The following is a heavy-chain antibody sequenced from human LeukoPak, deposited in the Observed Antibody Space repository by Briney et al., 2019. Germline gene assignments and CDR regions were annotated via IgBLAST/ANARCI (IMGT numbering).Heavy chain of an antibody. CDR1: GYTFTIYV. D-gene: IGHD4-17*01. V-gene: IGHV1-8*01. Sequence: GASVKVSCKASGYTFTIYVINWVRQAAGQGLEWMGWMNPDSGNTDFAQKFQGRVTMTRSTSISTAYMELSSLTSEDTAVYYCAVHLPGDYLDPWGQGTLVTVSS. CDR2: MNPDSGNT. CDR3: AVHLPGDYLDP. J-gene: IGHJ5*02.